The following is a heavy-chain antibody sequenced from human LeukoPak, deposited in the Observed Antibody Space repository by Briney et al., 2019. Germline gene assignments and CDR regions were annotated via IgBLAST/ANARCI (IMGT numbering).Heavy chain of an antibody. J-gene: IGHJ4*02. CDR1: GFTVSSNY. CDR2: IYSGGST. V-gene: IGHV3-53*01. D-gene: IGHD3-9*01. Sequence: PGGSLRLSCAASGFTVSSNYMSWVRQAPGKGLEWVSVIYSGGSTYYADSVKGRFTISRDNSKNTLYLQMNSLRAEDTAVYYCARGMSDYYDILTGYSYYFDYWGQGTLVTASS. CDR3: ARGMSDYYDILTGYSYYFDY.